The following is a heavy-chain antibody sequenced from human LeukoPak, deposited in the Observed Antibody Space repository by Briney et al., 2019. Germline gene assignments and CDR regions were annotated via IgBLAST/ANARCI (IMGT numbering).Heavy chain of an antibody. J-gene: IGHJ4*02. D-gene: IGHD6-19*01. V-gene: IGHV3-53*01. CDR2: IYDSGTT. CDR1: GFTVSSNY. Sequence: PGGSLRLSCATSGFTVSSNYMSWVRQAPGKGLEWVSVIYDSGTTYYADSVKGRFLIFRDTSENTVDLQMNSLRVEDTAVYYCAGRRSSGWYAYWGQGTLVTVSS. CDR3: AGRRSSGWYAY.